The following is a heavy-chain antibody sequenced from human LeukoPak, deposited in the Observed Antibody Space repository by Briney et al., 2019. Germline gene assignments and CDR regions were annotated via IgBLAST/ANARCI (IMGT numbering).Heavy chain of an antibody. CDR3: TRDLAAAGTGYFQH. CDR1: GFTFGDYA. V-gene: IGHV3-49*04. D-gene: IGHD6-13*01. CDR2: IRSKAYGGTT. J-gene: IGHJ1*01. Sequence: GGSLRLSCTASGFTFGDYAMSWVRQAPGKGLKWVGFIRSKAYGGTTEYAASVKGRFTISRDDSKSIAYLQMNSLKTEDTAVYYCTRDLAAAGTGYFQHWGQGTLVTVSS.